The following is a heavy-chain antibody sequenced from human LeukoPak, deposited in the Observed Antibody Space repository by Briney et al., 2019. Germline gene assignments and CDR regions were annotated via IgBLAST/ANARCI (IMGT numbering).Heavy chain of an antibody. Sequence: GGSLRLSCAASRSSFSRYAMSWVRQGPGKGLEWVSATSGSGSSTYYADSVKGRFTISRDNSKNTLYLQMHSLRAEDTALYYCAKRDGYNSNPLKDWGQGTLVTVSS. D-gene: IGHD5-24*01. CDR3: AKRDGYNSNPLKD. CDR1: RSSFSRYA. J-gene: IGHJ4*02. CDR2: TSGSGSST. V-gene: IGHV3-23*01.